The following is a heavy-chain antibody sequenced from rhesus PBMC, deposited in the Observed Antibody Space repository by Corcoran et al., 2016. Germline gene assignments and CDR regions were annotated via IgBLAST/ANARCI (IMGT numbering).Heavy chain of an antibody. CDR3: ARDGDTVGTAYFDY. CDR1: GGSISGYYY. J-gene: IGHJ4*01. V-gene: IGHV4-73*01. CDR2: IYGNSAST. D-gene: IGHD5-42*01. Sequence: QVQLQQWGEGLVKPSETLSLTCAVYGGSISGYYYWSWIRQPPGKGLEWIGYIYGNSASTNYNPSLQNRVTISKDTSKNQFSLKLSSVTAADTAVYYCARDGDTVGTAYFDYWGQGVLVTVSS.